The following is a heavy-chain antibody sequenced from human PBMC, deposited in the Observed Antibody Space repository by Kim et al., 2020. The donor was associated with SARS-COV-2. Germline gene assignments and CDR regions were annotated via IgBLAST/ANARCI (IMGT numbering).Heavy chain of an antibody. D-gene: IGHD3-22*01. CDR3: ASENLYYDSSGYNSCSFDI. Sequence: KGRFTVSRDKSKNMLYLQMNSLGAEDTAVYYCASENLYYDSSGYNSCSFDIWGQGTMVTVSS. V-gene: IGHV3-66*01. J-gene: IGHJ3*02.